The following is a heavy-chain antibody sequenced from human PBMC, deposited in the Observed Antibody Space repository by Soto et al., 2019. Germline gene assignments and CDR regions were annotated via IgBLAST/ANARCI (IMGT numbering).Heavy chain of an antibody. J-gene: IGHJ4*02. CDR2: FFIGGNT. Sequence: PSETLSLTCTVSGGSISSSTYYWGWMRQPPGKGLEWIASFFIGGNTYYNPSLKSRVTISVDKSRNRFSLKLVSVTAADTAVYFCARLDTGWYNNFDQWGQGALVNVSS. V-gene: IGHV4-39*07. D-gene: IGHD1-20*01. CDR1: GGSISSSTYY. CDR3: ARLDTGWYNNFDQ.